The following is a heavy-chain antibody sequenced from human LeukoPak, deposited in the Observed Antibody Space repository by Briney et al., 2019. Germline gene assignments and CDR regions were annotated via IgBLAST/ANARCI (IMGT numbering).Heavy chain of an antibody. CDR1: GGTFSSYA. CDR3: ARGGSSGWYGAFDI. J-gene: IGHJ3*02. D-gene: IGHD6-19*01. Sequence: ASVKVSCKASGGTFSSYAISWVRQAPGQGLEWMGIINPSGGSTSYAQKFQGRVTMTRDTSTSTVYMELSSLRSEDTAVYYCARGGSSGWYGAFDIWGQGTMVTVSS. CDR2: INPSGGST. V-gene: IGHV1-46*01.